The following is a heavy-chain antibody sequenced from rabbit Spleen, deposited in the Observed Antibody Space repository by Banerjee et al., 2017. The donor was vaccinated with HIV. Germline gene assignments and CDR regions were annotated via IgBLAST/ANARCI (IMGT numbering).Heavy chain of an antibody. D-gene: IGHD2-1*01. CDR1: GFSFNYSYY. Sequence: QSLEESGGDLVKPGASLTLTCTASGFSFNYSYYMCWVRQTPGKGLEWIGCVYTDTSGTWYASWAKGRFTISRTSSTTVTLQMTSLTAADTATYFCARDLTSVIGWNFNSWGQGTLVTVS. CDR3: ARDLTSVIGWNFNS. V-gene: IGHV1S40*01. CDR2: VYTDTSGT. J-gene: IGHJ4*01.